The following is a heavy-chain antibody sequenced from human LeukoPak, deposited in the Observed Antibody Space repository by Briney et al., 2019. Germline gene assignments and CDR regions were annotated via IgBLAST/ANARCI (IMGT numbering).Heavy chain of an antibody. D-gene: IGHD6-6*01. CDR3: ARGHNSSSSGFYYYYMDV. V-gene: IGHV3-43*01. CDR2: ISWDGGST. Sequence: GGALRLSCAASGFTLDDYTMDWVRHARGKGVEWVSLISWDGGSTYYADSVKGRFTISRDNSKNSLYLQMNSLRTEDTALYYCARGHNSSSSGFYYYYMDVWGRGTTVTVSS. J-gene: IGHJ6*03. CDR1: GFTLDDYT.